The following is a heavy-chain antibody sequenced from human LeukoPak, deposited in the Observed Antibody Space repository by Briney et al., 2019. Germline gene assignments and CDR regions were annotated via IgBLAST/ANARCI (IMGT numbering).Heavy chain of an antibody. V-gene: IGHV3-48*02. CDR1: GFTFSSYG. CDR3: ASSGSYRFDY. CDR2: ITASGTAM. Sequence: GTSLRLSCAASGFTFSSYGMHWVRQAPGKGLEWVSHITASGTAMFYADSVKGRFTISRDNAKNSLYLQMNSLRDEDTAVYYCASSGSYRFDYWGQGTLVTVSS. D-gene: IGHD1-26*01. J-gene: IGHJ4*02.